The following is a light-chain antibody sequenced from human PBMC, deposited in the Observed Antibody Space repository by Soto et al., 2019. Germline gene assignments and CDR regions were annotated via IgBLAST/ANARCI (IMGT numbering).Light chain of an antibody. V-gene: IGKV3-20*01. Sequence: EIVLTQSPGTLSLSPGEGATLSCRASQSVSSSYLAWYQQKPGQAPRLLIYGASSRATGIPDRFSGSGSGTDFTLTISRLEPEDFAVYYCQQYDSSPLTFGGWTKVEIK. CDR1: QSVSSSY. J-gene: IGKJ4*01. CDR3: QQYDSSPLT. CDR2: GAS.